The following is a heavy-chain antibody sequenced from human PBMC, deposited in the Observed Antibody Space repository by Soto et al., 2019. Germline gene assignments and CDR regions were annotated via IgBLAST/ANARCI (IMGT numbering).Heavy chain of an antibody. CDR3: AKLVPYADYLLYNNWFDP. D-gene: IGHD4-17*01. Sequence: GGSLRLSWAASGFPFSSYGMHWVRQAPGKGLEWLSLIRYDGSRQFYADSVKGRFTISRDNSKNTLYLQMSSLEPNDTAVYYCAKLVPYADYLLYNNWFDPWGQGTPFTVSS. CDR1: GFPFSSYG. V-gene: IGHV3-30*02. J-gene: IGHJ5*02. CDR2: IRYDGSRQ.